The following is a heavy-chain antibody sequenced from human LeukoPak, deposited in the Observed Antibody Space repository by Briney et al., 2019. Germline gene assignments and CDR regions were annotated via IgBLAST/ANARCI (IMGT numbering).Heavy chain of an antibody. CDR3: ARLSAAWANYYYMDV. J-gene: IGHJ6*03. V-gene: IGHV1-18*01. D-gene: IGHD2-15*01. Sequence: GASVKVSCKASGGTFSSYDISWVRQAPGQGLEWMGWISAYNGNTNYAQKLQGRVTMTTDTSTSTAYMELRSLRSDDTAVYYCARLSAAWANYYYMDVWGKGTTVTISS. CDR1: GGTFSSYD. CDR2: ISAYNGNT.